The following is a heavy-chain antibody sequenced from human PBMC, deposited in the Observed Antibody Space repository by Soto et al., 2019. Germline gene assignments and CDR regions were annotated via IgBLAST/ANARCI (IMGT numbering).Heavy chain of an antibody. Sequence: EVQLVESGGNLVQPGGSLRLSCAGSGFTFSDYYIDWVRQAPGKGLEWVGRSRDKGNSYSTDYGASVRGRFTVSRDGSKKSLYLQMNSLETGDTALYYCVRSLPGTTSFDYWGRGTLVTVSS. CDR2: SRDKGNSYST. CDR1: GFTFSDYY. CDR3: VRSLPGTTSFDY. D-gene: IGHD1-7*01. J-gene: IGHJ4*02. V-gene: IGHV3-72*01.